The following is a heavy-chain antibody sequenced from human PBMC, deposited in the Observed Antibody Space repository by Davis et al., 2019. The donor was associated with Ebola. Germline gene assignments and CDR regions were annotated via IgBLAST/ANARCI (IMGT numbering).Heavy chain of an antibody. CDR2: ISWNSGSI. Sequence: SLKISCAASGFTFDDYAMHWVRQPPGKGLEWVSAISWNSGSIGYADSVKGRLTISGDNAKNSLYLQMNSLRVEDTAFYYCVRDSVSSIYNSAPKDFWGQGTLVTVSS. J-gene: IGHJ4*02. D-gene: IGHD2/OR15-2a*01. CDR3: VRDSVSSIYNSAPKDF. V-gene: IGHV3-9*01. CDR1: GFTFDDYA.